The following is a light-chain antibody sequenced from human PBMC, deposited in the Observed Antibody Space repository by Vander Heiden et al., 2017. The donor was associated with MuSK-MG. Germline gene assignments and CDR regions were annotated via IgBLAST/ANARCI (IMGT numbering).Light chain of an antibody. CDR2: EAS. Sequence: DRERSQSPSYLSASVGDRVTITCRASQSISTYLHWYQHKPGKTPSLRISEASTFQRCVLSIFSCSTSGTDFTLAIPILHPVDSATGYCKQGYTVLWTFGQGTKVEFK. J-gene: IGKJ1*01. CDR3: KQGYTVLWT. V-gene: IGKV1-39*01. CDR1: QSISTY.